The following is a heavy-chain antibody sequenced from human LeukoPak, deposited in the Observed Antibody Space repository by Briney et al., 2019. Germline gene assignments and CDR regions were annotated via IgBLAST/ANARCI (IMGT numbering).Heavy chain of an antibody. CDR2: ISISGSGI. Sequence: GSLRLSCVVAGLSFSSYDKYWVCQGPGKGLGWVAYISISGSGIAYSDSSKGRLTISRDNGTSSVFLQMNSLMVEDTAVYYCVPPAAGLHRTISTEYLQDWGRGTLVTVP. D-gene: IGHD6-13*01. J-gene: IGHJ1*01. CDR1: GLSFSSYD. CDR3: VPPAAGLHRTISTEYLQD. V-gene: IGHV3-48*03.